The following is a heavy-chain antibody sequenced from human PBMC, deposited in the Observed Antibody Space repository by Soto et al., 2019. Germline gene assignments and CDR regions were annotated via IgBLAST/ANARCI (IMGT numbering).Heavy chain of an antibody. CDR3: AREGSGYNF. D-gene: IGHD5-12*01. CDR2: IIPVFGRP. Sequence: ASVKVSCKASGGTFSSFGISWVRQAPGQGLEWMGGIIPVFGRPNYAQRFRGRLTITADESTNTGYMELIDLRSEDTAVYYCAREGSGYNFWGQGTQVTVSS. J-gene: IGHJ1*01. CDR1: GGTFSSFG. V-gene: IGHV1-69*13.